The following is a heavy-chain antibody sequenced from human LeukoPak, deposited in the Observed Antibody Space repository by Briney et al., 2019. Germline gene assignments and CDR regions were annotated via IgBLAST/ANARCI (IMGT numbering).Heavy chain of an antibody. D-gene: IGHD6-6*01. CDR2: ISSSSSIK. Sequence: PGGSLRLSCAASGFTFSTYSMNWVRQAPGKGLEWVSYISSSSSIKTYADSVKGRFTISRDNAKNSLYLQLNSLRDEDTAVYYCARDREQLSDWGQGTLVTVSS. V-gene: IGHV3-48*02. CDR3: ARDREQLSD. J-gene: IGHJ4*02. CDR1: GFTFSTYS.